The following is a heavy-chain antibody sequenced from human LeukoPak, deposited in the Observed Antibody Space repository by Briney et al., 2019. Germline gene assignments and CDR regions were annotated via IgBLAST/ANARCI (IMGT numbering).Heavy chain of an antibody. V-gene: IGHV3-21*01. CDR1: GFTFNSYS. CDR2: ISGSNSYI. D-gene: IGHD6-13*01. CDR3: ARGLSSSRWYYN. J-gene: IGHJ4*02. Sequence: WGSLRLSCAASGFTFNSYSMNWVRQAPGKGLEWVSSISGSNSYIYYADSMKGRFTISRDNAKNSLYLQMNSLRAEDTAVYYCARGLSSSRWYYNWGQGTLVTVSS.